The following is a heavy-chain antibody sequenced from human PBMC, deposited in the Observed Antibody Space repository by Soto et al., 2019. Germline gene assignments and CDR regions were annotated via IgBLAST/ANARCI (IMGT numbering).Heavy chain of an antibody. CDR3: AKAQLYIRGVIHNWFDP. CDR1: GCSFSNYA. V-gene: IGHV3-64*04. Sequence: GGSLRLSWSAPGCSFSNYAFYWVRQAPGKGLHFVSAIGANAGVTYYAESVKDRFTICRDNSKNTLYLQMNSLRAEDTAVYYCAKAQLYIRGVIHNWFDPWGQGTLVTVSS. J-gene: IGHJ5*02. D-gene: IGHD3-10*02. CDR2: IGANAGVT.